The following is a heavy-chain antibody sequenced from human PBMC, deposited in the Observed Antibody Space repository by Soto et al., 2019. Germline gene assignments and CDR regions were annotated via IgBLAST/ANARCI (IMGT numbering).Heavy chain of an antibody. CDR2: IWYDGSNK. D-gene: IGHD5-18*01. V-gene: IGHV3-33*01. Sequence: PGGSLRLSCAASGFTFSDYGIHWVRQAPGKGLEWVAVIWYDGSNKYYADSVKGRFTISRDNSKNALYLQMNSLRAEDTAVYYSARALERGQQIWARYYSMDVWGQGTTVTVSS. CDR1: GFTFSDYG. J-gene: IGHJ6*02. CDR3: ARALERGQQIWARYYSMDV.